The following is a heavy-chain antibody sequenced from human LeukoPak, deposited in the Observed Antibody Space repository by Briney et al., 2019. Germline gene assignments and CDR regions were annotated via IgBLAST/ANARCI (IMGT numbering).Heavy chain of an antibody. CDR2: IYSGGST. Sequence: GGSLRLSCAASGFTVSSNYMSWVRQAPGKGLEWVSVIYSGGSTYYADSVKGRFTISRDNSKNTLYLQMNSLRAEDTAVYYCANPDQLLYLDYWGQGTLVTVSS. J-gene: IGHJ4*02. CDR1: GFTVSSNY. CDR3: ANPDQLLYLDY. V-gene: IGHV3-53*01. D-gene: IGHD2-2*02.